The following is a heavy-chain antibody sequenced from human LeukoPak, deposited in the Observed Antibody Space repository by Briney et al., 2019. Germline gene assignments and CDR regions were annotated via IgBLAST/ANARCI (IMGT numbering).Heavy chain of an antibody. CDR3: AKGVYSSGGYEDY. J-gene: IGHJ4*02. Sequence: PGRSLRLSCAASGFTFDDYAMHWVRQAPGKGLEWVSGISWNSGSIGYADSVKGRFTISRDNAKNSLYLQMNSLRAEDTALYYCAKGVYSSGGYEDYWGQGTLVTVSS. V-gene: IGHV3-9*01. D-gene: IGHD6-19*01. CDR1: GFTFDDYA. CDR2: ISWNSGSI.